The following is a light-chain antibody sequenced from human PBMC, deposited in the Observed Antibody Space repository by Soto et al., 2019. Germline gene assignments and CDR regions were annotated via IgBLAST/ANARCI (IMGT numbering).Light chain of an antibody. Sequence: EIVLTQSPATLSLSPGERATLSCRASQSVSIYLAWYQQKPGQAPRLLIYDASNRATGIPARFSGSGSGTDFTLSISSLEPEDFAVYYCQQRSHWPPYTFGQGTKLEIK. CDR1: QSVSIY. CDR2: DAS. J-gene: IGKJ2*01. V-gene: IGKV3-11*01. CDR3: QQRSHWPPYT.